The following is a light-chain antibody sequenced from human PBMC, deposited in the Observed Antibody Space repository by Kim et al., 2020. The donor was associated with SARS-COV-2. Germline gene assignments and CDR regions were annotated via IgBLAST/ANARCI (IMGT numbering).Light chain of an antibody. Sequence: FMLTQPHSVSESPGKTVTISCTRSSGNIASNYVQWYQQRPGSAPTTVIYEDNQRPSGVPDRFSGSIDSSSNSASLTISGLKTEDEADYYCQSYDSSNWVFGGGTQLTVL. CDR3: QSYDSSNWV. CDR2: EDN. J-gene: IGLJ3*02. CDR1: SGNIASNY. V-gene: IGLV6-57*04.